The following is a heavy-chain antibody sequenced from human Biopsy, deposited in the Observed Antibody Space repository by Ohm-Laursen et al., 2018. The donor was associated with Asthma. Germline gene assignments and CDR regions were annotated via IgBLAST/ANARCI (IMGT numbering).Heavy chain of an antibody. CDR2: GGSYYDGGHK. CDR3: ARDVMEWYLPAFDF. J-gene: IGHJ4*02. V-gene: IGHV3-30-3*01. Sequence: SLRLSCAASGFTFRSYAMHWVRQAPGKGLEWVAAGGSYYDGGHKYYADSVNGRFTVSRDDSKNTLYLQMNSLRPDDTAVYYCARDVMEWYLPAFDFWGQGTLVTVSS. CDR1: GFTFRSYA. D-gene: IGHD3-3*01.